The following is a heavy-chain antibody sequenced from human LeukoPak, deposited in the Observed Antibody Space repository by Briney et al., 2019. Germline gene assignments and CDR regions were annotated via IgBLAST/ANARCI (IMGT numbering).Heavy chain of an antibody. CDR3: ARAAAGDPFDY. V-gene: IGHV3-30-3*01. J-gene: IGHJ4*02. D-gene: IGHD6-13*01. Sequence: PGGSLRLSCAASGFTFSSYAMPWVRQAPGKGLEWVAVISYDGSNKYYADSVKGRFTISRDNSKNTLYLQMNSLRAEDTAVYYCARAAAGDPFDYWGQGTLVTVSS. CDR2: ISYDGSNK. CDR1: GFTFSSYA.